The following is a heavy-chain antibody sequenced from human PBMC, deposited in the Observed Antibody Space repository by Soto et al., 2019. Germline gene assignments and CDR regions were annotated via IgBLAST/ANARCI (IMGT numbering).Heavy chain of an antibody. D-gene: IGHD2-2*01. CDR1: GFTFSSYA. Sequence: QVQLVESGGGVVQPGRSLRLSCAASGFTFSSYAMHWVRQAPGKGLEWVAVISYDGSNKYYADSVKGRFTISRDNSKNTLYLQMNSLRAEDTAVYYCARGRGYQLPFGYWGQGTLVTVSS. CDR2: ISYDGSNK. V-gene: IGHV3-30-3*01. J-gene: IGHJ4*02. CDR3: ARGRGYQLPFGY.